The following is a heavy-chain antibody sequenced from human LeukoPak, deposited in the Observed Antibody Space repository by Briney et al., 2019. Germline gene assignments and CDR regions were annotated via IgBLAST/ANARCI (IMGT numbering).Heavy chain of an antibody. D-gene: IGHD2-2*01. CDR3: ARTDCSSTSCTFDY. CDR1: GFTVCSNY. V-gene: IGHV3-53*01. J-gene: IGHJ4*02. CDR2: IYSGGST. Sequence: GGSLRLSCAASGFTVCSNYMSRVRQAPGKGLEWVSVIYSGGSTYYADSVKGRFTISRDNSKNTLYLQMNSLRAEDTAVYYCARTDCSSTSCTFDYWGQGTLVTVSS.